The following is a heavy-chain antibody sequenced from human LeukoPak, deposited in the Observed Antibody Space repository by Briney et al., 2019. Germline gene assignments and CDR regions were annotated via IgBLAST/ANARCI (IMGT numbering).Heavy chain of an antibody. CDR2: ISSSSSTI. D-gene: IGHD6-13*01. J-gene: IGHJ1*01. Sequence: PGGSLRLSCAASGFTFSSYSMNWVRQAPGKGLEWVSYISSSSSTIYYADSVKGRFTISRDNAKNSLYLQMNSLRAEDTAVYYCARAGGEAAAGTTNFQHWGQGTLVTVSS. CDR3: ARAGGEAAAGTTNFQH. V-gene: IGHV3-48*04. CDR1: GFTFSSYS.